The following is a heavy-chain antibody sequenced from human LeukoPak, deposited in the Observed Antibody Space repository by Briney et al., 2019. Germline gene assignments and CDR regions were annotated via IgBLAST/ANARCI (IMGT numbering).Heavy chain of an antibody. CDR3: TRDRDDSSVLHYFDY. D-gene: IGHD3-22*01. V-gene: IGHV3-66*02. J-gene: IGHJ4*02. CDR1: GFTVNTHF. CDR2: LYHGDRT. Sequence: GGSLRLSCAASGFTVNTHFMSWVRQAPGKGLEWVSVLYHGDRTYYADSVKGRFTISRDSPKNTVYLQMQNLRAEDTAVYYCTRDRDDSSVLHYFDYWGQGALVTVSS.